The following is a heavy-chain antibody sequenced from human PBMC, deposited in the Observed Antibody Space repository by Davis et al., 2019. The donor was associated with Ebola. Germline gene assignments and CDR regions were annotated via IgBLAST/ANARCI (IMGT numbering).Heavy chain of an antibody. V-gene: IGHV3-48*02. D-gene: IGHD6-6*01. CDR3: ARGIVSSSGLYYYGMDV. Sequence: PGGSLRLSCAASGFTFSSYNMNWVRQAPGKGLEWVSYISSGGATIYYADSVKGRFTVSRENAKNSLYLQMNSLRDEDTAVYYCARGIVSSSGLYYYGMDVWGQGTTVTVSS. CDR1: GFTFSSYN. J-gene: IGHJ6*02. CDR2: ISSGGATI.